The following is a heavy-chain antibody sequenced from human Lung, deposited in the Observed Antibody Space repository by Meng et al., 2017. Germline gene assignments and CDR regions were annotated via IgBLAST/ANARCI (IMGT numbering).Heavy chain of an antibody. CDR2: IKSNTDGGTA. CDR1: GFYFNNAW. J-gene: IGHJ4*02. Sequence: EVHLLGAGGDLVKPGGSLRRSRAASGFYFNNAWMSWVRQAPGKGLEWVGRIKSNTDGGTAEYAAPVTGRFTISRDDSKSTLYLQMSGLRIDDTGVYYCTWDDKAVSDYWGQGTLVTVSS. D-gene: IGHD1-26*01. CDR3: TWDDKAVSDY. V-gene: IGHV3-15*01.